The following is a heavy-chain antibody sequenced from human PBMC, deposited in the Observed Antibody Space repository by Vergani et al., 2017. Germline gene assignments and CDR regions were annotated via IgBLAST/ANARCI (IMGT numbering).Heavy chain of an antibody. CDR1: GFTFSSYA. V-gene: IGHV3-23*01. CDR3: ARDVVVVAAENYYYYYGMDV. D-gene: IGHD2-15*01. J-gene: IGHJ6*02. CDR2: ISGSGGST. Sequence: EVQLLESGGGLLQPGGSLRLSCAASGFTFSSYAMSWVRQAPGKGLEWVSAISGSGGSTYYADSVKGRFTISRDNSKNTLYLQMNSLRAEDTAVYYCARDVVVVAAENYYYYYGMDVWGQGTTVTVSS.